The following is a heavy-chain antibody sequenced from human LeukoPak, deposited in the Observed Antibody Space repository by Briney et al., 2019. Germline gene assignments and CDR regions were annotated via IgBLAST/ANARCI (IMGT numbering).Heavy chain of an antibody. J-gene: IGHJ4*02. V-gene: IGHV4-4*07. CDR1: GGSISSYY. CDR3: ARDSSGYDYFDY. CDR2: MYISGNT. Sequence: SETLSLTCTVSGGSISSYYWSWIRQPAGKGLEWIGRMYISGNTNYNPSLKSRVAISVDTSKNQFSLKLSSVTAADTAVYYCARDSSGYDYFDYWGQGTLVTVSS. D-gene: IGHD6-19*01.